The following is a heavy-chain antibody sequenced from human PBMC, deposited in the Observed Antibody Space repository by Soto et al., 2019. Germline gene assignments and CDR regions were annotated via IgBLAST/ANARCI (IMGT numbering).Heavy chain of an antibody. V-gene: IGHV1-3*01. CDR1: GYTFTSNA. CDR3: ARVGSSSWGYYFDY. CDR2: INAGNGNT. J-gene: IGHJ4*02. D-gene: IGHD6-13*01. Sequence: ASVKVSCKASGYTFTSNAMHWVRQAPGQRLEWMGWINAGNGNTKYSQKFQGRVTITRDTSASTAYMELSSLKSEDTAVYYCARVGSSSWGYYFDYWGQGTLVTVSS.